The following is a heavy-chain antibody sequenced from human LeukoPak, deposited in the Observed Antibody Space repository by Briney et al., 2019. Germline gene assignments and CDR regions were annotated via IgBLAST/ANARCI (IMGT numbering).Heavy chain of an antibody. V-gene: IGHV3-9*01. CDR1: GFTFDDYA. D-gene: IGHD3-10*02. CDR3: AELGITMIGGV. Sequence: GGSLRLSCTASGFTFDDYAMHWVRQAPGKGLEWVSGISWNGGTIGYADSVKGRCTISRDNAKNSLYLQMNSLRAEDTAVYYCAELGITMIGGVWGKGTTVTISS. CDR2: ISWNGGTI. J-gene: IGHJ6*04.